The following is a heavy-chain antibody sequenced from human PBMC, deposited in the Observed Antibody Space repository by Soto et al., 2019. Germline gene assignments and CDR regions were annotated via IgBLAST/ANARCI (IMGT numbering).Heavy chain of an antibody. J-gene: IGHJ3*02. V-gene: IGHV3-21*04. CDR3: AKEKTTARWRDAFDI. CDR1: GFTFSSYS. D-gene: IGHD2-15*01. Sequence: LRLSFAASGFTFSSYSMNWVRQAPGKGLEWVSSISSSSSYIYYADSVKGRFTISRDNSKNTLYLQMNSLRAEDTAVYYCAKEKTTARWRDAFDIWGQGTMVTLSS. CDR2: ISSSSSYI.